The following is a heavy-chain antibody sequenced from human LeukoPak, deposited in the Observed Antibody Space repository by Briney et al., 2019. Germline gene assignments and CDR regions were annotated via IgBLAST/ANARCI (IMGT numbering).Heavy chain of an antibody. CDR3: ARRRYYYDSSGYTVYYFDY. CDR2: IYYSGST. CDR1: GGSISSYY. V-gene: IGHV4-59*08. D-gene: IGHD3-22*01. Sequence: KTSETLSLTCTVSGGSISSYYWSWIRLPPGKGLEWIGYIYYSGSTNYNPSLKSRVTISVDTSKNQFSLKLSSVTAADTAVYYCARRRYYYDSSGYTVYYFDYWGQGTLVTVSS. J-gene: IGHJ4*02.